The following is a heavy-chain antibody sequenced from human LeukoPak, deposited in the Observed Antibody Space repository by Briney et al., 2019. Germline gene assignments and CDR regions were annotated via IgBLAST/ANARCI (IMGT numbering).Heavy chain of an antibody. CDR3: ARSADPNYYYYGMDV. J-gene: IGHJ6*02. Sequence: SETLSLTCAVYGESFSGYYWSWIRQPPGKGLEWIGEINHSGSTNCNPSLKSRVTISVDTSKNQFSLKLSSVTAADTAVYYCARSADPNYYYYGMDVWGQGTTVTVSS. CDR1: GESFSGYY. D-gene: IGHD4/OR15-4a*01. CDR2: INHSGST. V-gene: IGHV4-34*01.